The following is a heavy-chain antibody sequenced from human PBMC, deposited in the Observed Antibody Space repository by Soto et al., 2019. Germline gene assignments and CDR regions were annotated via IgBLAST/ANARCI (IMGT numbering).Heavy chain of an antibody. V-gene: IGHV3-74*01. CDR1: GFTFSSYW. Sequence: GGSLRLSCAASGFTFSSYWMHWVRQAPGKGLVWVSRINSDGSSTSYADSVKGRFTISRDNDKNTLYWQMNSLRAEDTTVYYKTRVRYCSSTSCRNCYYYYSGMDVWCQMTTVTVSS. J-gene: IGHJ6*02. CDR2: INSDGSST. D-gene: IGHD2-2*01. CDR3: TRVRYCSSTSCRNCYYYYSGMDV.